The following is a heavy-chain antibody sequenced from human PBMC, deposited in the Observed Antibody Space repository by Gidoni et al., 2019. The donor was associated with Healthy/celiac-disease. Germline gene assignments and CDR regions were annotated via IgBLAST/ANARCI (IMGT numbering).Heavy chain of an antibody. CDR1: GHPSTGYY. J-gene: IGHJ4*02. CDR3: ARIRRYSSSWYYFDY. CDR2: INPNSGGT. Sequence: QVQLVQSGAEVKKPGASVNVSCKASGHPSTGYYMHWVRQAPGQGLEWMGWINPNSGGTNYAQKFQGRVTMTRDTSISTAYMELSRLRSDDTAVYYCARIRRYSSSWYYFDYWGQGTLVTVSS. V-gene: IGHV1-2*02. D-gene: IGHD6-13*01.